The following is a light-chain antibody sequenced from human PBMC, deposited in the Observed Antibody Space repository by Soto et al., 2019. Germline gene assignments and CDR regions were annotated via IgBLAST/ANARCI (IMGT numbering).Light chain of an antibody. J-gene: IGKJ1*01. CDR3: QQYKNWPPWT. CDR1: ENLNTN. Sequence: EIVMTQSPGTLSVSPGERATLSCRASENLNTNLAWYQQRPGQAPRLLIYGASTRATGVPARFTGSGSGTDFTLTISSLQFGDFAVYFCQQYKNWPPWTFGQGTKVDI. V-gene: IGKV3-15*01. CDR2: GAS.